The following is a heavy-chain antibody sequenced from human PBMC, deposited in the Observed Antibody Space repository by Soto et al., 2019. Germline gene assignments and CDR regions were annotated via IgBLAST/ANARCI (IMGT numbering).Heavy chain of an antibody. CDR3: ARRSCGWYFDY. J-gene: IGHJ4*02. D-gene: IGHD6-19*01. Sequence: EVQLLESGGGLVQPGGSLRLSCAASGFTFSSYAMSWVRQAPGKGLEWVSAISGSGGSTYYADSVKGRFTISRDNSKNSRYLQMNSLRAEYTAVYYCARRSCGWYFDYWGQGTMVTVSS. V-gene: IGHV3-23*01. CDR1: GFTFSSYA. CDR2: ISGSGGST.